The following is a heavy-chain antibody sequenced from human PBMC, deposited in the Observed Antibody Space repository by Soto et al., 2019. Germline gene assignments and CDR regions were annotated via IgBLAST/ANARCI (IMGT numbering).Heavy chain of an antibody. CDR3: ARGRYCSGGSCYLDY. Sequence: QVQLQQWGAGLLKPSETLSLTCAVYGGSFRGYYWSWIRQPPGKGREWIGEINHSGSTNYHPSLKSRVPISVDTSKNQFSRTLSSVTAADTAVYYCARGRYCSGGSCYLDYWGQGTLVTVSS. D-gene: IGHD2-15*01. J-gene: IGHJ4*02. V-gene: IGHV4-34*01. CDR1: GGSFRGYY. CDR2: INHSGST.